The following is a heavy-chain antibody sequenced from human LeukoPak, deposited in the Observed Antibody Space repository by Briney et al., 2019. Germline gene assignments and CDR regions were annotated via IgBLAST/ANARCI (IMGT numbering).Heavy chain of an antibody. Sequence: GGSLRLSCAASGFTFSSYAMSWVRQAPGKGLEWVSAISGCGGSPYYAASVKGRFTISRDKSKNTLYLQMNSLRAEGTAVYYCAKSASLGYCSGCSCYFDYWGQGTLVTVSS. V-gene: IGHV3-23*01. J-gene: IGHJ4*02. CDR2: ISGCGGSP. D-gene: IGHD2-15*01. CDR1: GFTFSSYA. CDR3: AKSASLGYCSGCSCYFDY.